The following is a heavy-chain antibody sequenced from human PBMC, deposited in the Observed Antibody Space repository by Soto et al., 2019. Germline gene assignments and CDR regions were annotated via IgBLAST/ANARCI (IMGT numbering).Heavy chain of an antibody. CDR3: TTGYCISASCYNYYYYGMDV. Sequence: SVSNAWMNWVRQAPGKGLAWVGRIKSKTDGGTTDYAAPVKGRFTISRDDSKNTLYLQMNSLKTEDTAVYYCTTGYCISASCYNYYYYGMDVWGQGTTVTVSS. CDR1: SVSNAW. D-gene: IGHD2-2*02. CDR2: IKSKTDGGTT. V-gene: IGHV3-15*07. J-gene: IGHJ6*02.